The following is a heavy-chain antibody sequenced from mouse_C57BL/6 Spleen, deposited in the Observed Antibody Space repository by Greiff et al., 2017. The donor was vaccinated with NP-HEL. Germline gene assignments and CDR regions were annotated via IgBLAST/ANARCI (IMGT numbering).Heavy chain of an antibody. V-gene: IGHV1-76*01. J-gene: IGHJ4*01. CDR3: ARGRNWDLAMDY. Sequence: QVHVKQSGAELVRPGASVKLSCKASGYTFTDYYINWVKQRPGQGLEWIARIYPGSGNTYYNEKFKGKATLTAEKSSSTAYMQLSSLTSEDSAVYFCARGRNWDLAMDYWGQGTSVTVSS. CDR1: GYTFTDYY. D-gene: IGHD4-1*01. CDR2: IYPGSGNT.